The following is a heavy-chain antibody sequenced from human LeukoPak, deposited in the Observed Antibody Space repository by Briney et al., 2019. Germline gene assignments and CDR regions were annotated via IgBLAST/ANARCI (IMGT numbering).Heavy chain of an antibody. CDR1: GFTFSDYY. D-gene: IGHD1-20*01. V-gene: IGHV3-11*05. CDR2: ISSSSSYT. Sequence: GGSLRLSCAASGFTFSDYYMSWIRQAPGKGLEWVSYISSSSSYTNYADSVKGRFTISRDNAKNSLYLQMNSLRAEDTAVYYCAREVSLERLWYYYNGMAAWGQGTTVTVSS. J-gene: IGHJ6*02. CDR3: AREVSLERLWYYYNGMAA.